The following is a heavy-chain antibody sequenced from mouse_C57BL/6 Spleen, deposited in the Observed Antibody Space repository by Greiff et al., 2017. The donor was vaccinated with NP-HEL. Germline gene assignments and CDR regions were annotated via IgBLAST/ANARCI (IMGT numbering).Heavy chain of an antibody. D-gene: IGHD1-1*01. CDR3: AVYYYGSSPFDY. Sequence: QVQLQQPGAELVKPGASVKLSCKASGYTFTSYWMHWVKQRPGQGLEWIGMIHPNSGSTNYNEKFKSKATLTVDKSSSTAYMQLSSLTSEDSAVYYCAVYYYGSSPFDYWGQGTTLTVSS. V-gene: IGHV1-64*01. J-gene: IGHJ2*01. CDR2: IHPNSGST. CDR1: GYTFTSYW.